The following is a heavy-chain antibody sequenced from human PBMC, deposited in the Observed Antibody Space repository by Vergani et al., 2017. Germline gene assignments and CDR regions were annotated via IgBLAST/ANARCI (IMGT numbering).Heavy chain of an antibody. D-gene: IGHD5/OR15-5a*01. CDR2: ITSSGRTT. J-gene: IGHJ4*02. V-gene: IGHV3-23*01. CDR1: GFTFSVHA. CDR3: AKELIVPGAVPIVSPFDH. Sequence: EVQLLESGGGVVQPGGSLRLSCAASGFTFSVHAMSGARRAPGRGLEWVPGITSSGRTTNYADSVNGRFTISRDNSKDTLSLQMNHVRADDTAVYYCAKELIVPGAVPIVSPFDHWGQGTLVTVSS.